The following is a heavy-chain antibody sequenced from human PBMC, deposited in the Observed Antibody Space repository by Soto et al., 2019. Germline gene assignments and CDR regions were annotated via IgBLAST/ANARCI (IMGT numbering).Heavy chain of an antibody. CDR1: GHTFSAYY. D-gene: IGHD3-3*01. V-gene: IGHV1-2*02. J-gene: IGHJ6*02. CDR2: INPNNGGT. CDR3: ARALIRFLDWIPENYYYGMDV. Sequence: QVHLVQSGAEVKKPGASMKVSCKPSGHTFSAYYIHWVRQAPGQGLEWMGWINPNNGGTNYAQNFQGRVTMTRDTSSRTVYMELSRLTSDDTAVYYCARALIRFLDWIPENYYYGMDVWGQGTTVTVFS.